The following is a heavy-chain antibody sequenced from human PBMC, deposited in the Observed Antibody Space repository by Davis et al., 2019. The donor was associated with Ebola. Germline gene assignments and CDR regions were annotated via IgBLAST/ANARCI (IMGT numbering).Heavy chain of an antibody. D-gene: IGHD3-22*01. CDR3: ARALTYYYDSSPVDY. CDR2: IKQDGSEK. J-gene: IGHJ4*02. Sequence: GESLKISCAASGFTFSSYWMSWVRQAPGKGLEWVANIKQDGSEKYYVDSVKGRFTISRDNAKNSLYLQMNSLRAEDTAVYYCARALTYYYDSSPVDYWGQGTLVTVSS. CDR1: GFTFSSYW. V-gene: IGHV3-7*01.